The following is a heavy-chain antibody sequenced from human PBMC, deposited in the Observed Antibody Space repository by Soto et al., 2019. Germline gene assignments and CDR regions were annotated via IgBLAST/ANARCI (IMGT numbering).Heavy chain of an antibody. CDR3: ARKGSGDYALDY. D-gene: IGHD4-17*01. CDR2: IYWDDVK. CDR1: GFSLSTGGVG. J-gene: IGHJ4*02. V-gene: IGHV2-5*02. Sequence: QITLKESGPTLVKPTQTLTLTCTLSGFSLSTGGVGVGWIRQSPGKALEWLAVIYWDDVKHYSPSLERRLTITKDTSESEVVLTMTNMDPVDTATYYGARKGSGDYALDYWGQGIWVTVSS.